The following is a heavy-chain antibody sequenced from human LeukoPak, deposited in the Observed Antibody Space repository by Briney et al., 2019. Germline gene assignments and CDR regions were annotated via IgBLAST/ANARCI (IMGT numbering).Heavy chain of an antibody. Sequence: GGSPRLSCAASGFTSSDYYMTWIRQPPGKGPEWISYISSSGGTTTYVDSVKGRFTISRDNAKNSLYLQMNSLRADDTAVYYCARSNYYTVDVWGQGTAVTVSS. CDR1: GFTSSDYY. V-gene: IGHV3-11*01. J-gene: IGHJ6*02. CDR2: ISSSGGTT. CDR3: ARSNYYTVDV.